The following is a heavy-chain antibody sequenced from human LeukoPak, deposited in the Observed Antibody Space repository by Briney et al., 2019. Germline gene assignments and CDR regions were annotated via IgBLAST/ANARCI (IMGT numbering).Heavy chain of an antibody. V-gene: IGHV3-7*01. J-gene: IGHJ4*02. CDR1: GFTFSSSW. CDR2: INQDGSEK. Sequence: GGSLRLPCAASGFTFSSSWMNWVRQAPGKGLEWVANINQDGSEKYYVDSVKGRFTISRDNAKNSLYLQMNSLRAEDTAVYYCARAGSLWFGESKFDYWGQGTLVTVSS. CDR3: ARAGSLWFGESKFDY. D-gene: IGHD3-10*01.